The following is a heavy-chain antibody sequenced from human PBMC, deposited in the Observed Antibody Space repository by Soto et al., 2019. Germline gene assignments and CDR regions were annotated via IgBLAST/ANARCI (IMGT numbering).Heavy chain of an antibody. D-gene: IGHD3-10*01. CDR3: ATDDNYYGSGSYYSPPFDF. Sequence: EVHLVESGGDLIKPGGSLRLSCAASGFIFKDHWMNWVRQAPGKGLEWVGRIKSKTEGETRDYAARVKDRFTISRDDSKNTLYLQMNSLKTADAAVYYCATDDNYYGSGSYYSPPFDFWGQGTLVIVSS. V-gene: IGHV3-15*07. CDR2: IKSKTEGETR. J-gene: IGHJ4*02. CDR1: GFIFKDHW.